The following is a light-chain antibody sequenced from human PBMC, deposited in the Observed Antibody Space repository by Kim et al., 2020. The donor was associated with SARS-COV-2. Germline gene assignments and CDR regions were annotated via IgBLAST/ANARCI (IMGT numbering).Light chain of an antibody. J-gene: IGLJ1*01. CDR2: DVS. V-gene: IGLV2-14*03. CDR1: SSDGGGYKY. CDR3: SSYTSSSTYYV. Sequence: QSITISCTGTSSDGGGYKYVSWYQQHPGKAPKVMIYDVSNRPSGVSNRFSASKSGNTASLTISGLQAEDEADYYCSSYTSSSTYYVFGTGTQLTVL.